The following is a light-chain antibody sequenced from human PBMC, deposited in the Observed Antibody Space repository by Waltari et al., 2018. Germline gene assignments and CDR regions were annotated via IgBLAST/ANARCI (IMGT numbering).Light chain of an antibody. J-gene: IGLJ2*01. CDR2: FRSDLGK. Sequence: QAVLTQPSSLSASPGASARLPCTLPSGINVADRQIYWYQQKPGRPPQYLLRFRSDLGKQQASALPSRFSGSKDASANARIFLISGLQSEDEADYYCMIWHSGASVFGGGTTLTVL. CDR1: SGINVADRQ. V-gene: IGLV5-45*03. CDR3: MIWHSGASV.